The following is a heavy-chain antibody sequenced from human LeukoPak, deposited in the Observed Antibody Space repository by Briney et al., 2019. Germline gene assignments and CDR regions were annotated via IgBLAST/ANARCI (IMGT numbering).Heavy chain of an antibody. CDR3: AITYCGDRRCYGNNYYYYAMDV. J-gene: IGHJ6*01. D-gene: IGHD2-21*01. CDR2: IIPRVGTA. Sequence: SAKVSCKASGGTLSTYTISWVRQAPGQGLEWMRGIIPRVGTAHYAQKLQGRVTIAADESTSTAYMELSSLRSEDTDVYYCAITYCGDRRCYGNNYYYYAMDVWGQGTTVTVSS. V-gene: IGHV1-69*01. CDR1: GGTLSTYT.